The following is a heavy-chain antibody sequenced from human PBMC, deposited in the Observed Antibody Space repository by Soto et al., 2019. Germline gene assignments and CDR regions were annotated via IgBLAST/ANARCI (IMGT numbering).Heavy chain of an antibody. V-gene: IGHV4-30-2*01. D-gene: IGHD1-26*01. CDR2: IFHSGST. J-gene: IGHJ2*01. CDR1: GGSISSGGYS. CDR3: AGEGASGSPDWYFNA. Sequence: QLQLQESGSGLVKPSQTLSLTCAVSGGSISSGGYSWSWLRQPPGKGLGWIGYIFHSGSTYYNPSLKSRVTTSVDGSKNHFSLELSPVTAADTAVYYCAGEGASGSPDWYFNAWGRGTLVTVSS.